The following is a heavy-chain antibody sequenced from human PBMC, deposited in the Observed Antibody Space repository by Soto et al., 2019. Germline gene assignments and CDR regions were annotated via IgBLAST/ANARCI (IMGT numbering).Heavy chain of an antibody. V-gene: IGHV1-8*01. Sequence: QVQLVQSGAEVKKPGASVKVSCKASGYTFTSYDINWVRQATGQGLEWMGWMNPNSGNTGYAQKFQGRVTMTRNTSISKAYMELSSLRSEDTAVYYCALGQFTGYSSSWYSNWFDPWGQGTLVTVSS. D-gene: IGHD6-13*01. CDR2: MNPNSGNT. CDR3: ALGQFTGYSSSWYSNWFDP. CDR1: GYTFTSYD. J-gene: IGHJ5*02.